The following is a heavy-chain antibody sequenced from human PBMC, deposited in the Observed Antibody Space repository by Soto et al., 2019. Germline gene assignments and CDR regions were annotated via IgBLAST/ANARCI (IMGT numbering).Heavy chain of an antibody. Sequence: QLQLQESGSGLVKPSQTLSLTCAVSGGAISSGGYSWSLIRQPPVKCLEWIGYIYHSVSTYCNPALKRRVTTSVDRSTNQFSMKLSSVTAADQAVYCWAAGGGLPRYYWGQGTLVTVSS. D-gene: IGHD5-12*01. CDR2: IYHSVST. J-gene: IGHJ4*02. V-gene: IGHV4-30-2*01. CDR1: GGAISSGGYS. CDR3: AAGGGLPRYY.